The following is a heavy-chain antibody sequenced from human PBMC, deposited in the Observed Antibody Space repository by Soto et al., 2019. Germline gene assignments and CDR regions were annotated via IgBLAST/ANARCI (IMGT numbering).Heavy chain of an antibody. Sequence: PGGSLRLSCVASGFTFGSFAMSWFRQAPGNGLEWVSGISGSGGSTYYADSVKGRFTISRDNSKNMLYLKFNSLRAEDTAVYYCAKGARMVATYFDHWGQGALVTVSS. CDR1: GFTFGSFA. D-gene: IGHD3-10*01. CDR2: ISGSGGST. J-gene: IGHJ4*02. V-gene: IGHV3-23*01. CDR3: AKGARMVATYFDH.